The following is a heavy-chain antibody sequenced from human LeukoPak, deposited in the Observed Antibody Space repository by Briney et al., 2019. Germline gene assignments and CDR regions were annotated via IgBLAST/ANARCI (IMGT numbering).Heavy chain of an antibody. CDR2: IYYSGIT. J-gene: IGHJ4*02. Sequence: PSETLSLTCTVSGAXINSYYCSWIRQPPGKGLEWLGYIYYSGITNYNPSLKSRVTISVDTSRNQFSLKLSSVTAADTAVYYCARGMTTVTHWGQGTLVTVSS. V-gene: IGHV4-59*08. D-gene: IGHD4-11*01. CDR1: GAXINSYY. CDR3: ARGMTTVTH.